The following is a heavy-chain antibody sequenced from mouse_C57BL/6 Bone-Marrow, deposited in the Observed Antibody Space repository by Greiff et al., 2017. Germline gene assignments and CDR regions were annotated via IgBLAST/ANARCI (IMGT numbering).Heavy chain of an antibody. V-gene: IGHV1-55*01. CDR3: ASDYDWYFDV. Sequence: QVQLQQSGAELVKPGASVKMSCKASGYTFTSYWITWVKQRPGQGLEWIGDIYPGSGSTNYNEKFKSKATLTVDTSSITAYMQLSSLTSEDSAVYYCASDYDWYFDVWGTGTTVTVSS. CDR2: IYPGSGST. J-gene: IGHJ1*03. CDR1: GYTFTSYW. D-gene: IGHD2-4*01.